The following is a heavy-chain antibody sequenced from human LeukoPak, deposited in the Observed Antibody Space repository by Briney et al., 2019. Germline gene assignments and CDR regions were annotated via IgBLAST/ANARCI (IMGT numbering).Heavy chain of an antibody. V-gene: IGHV5-51*01. CDR1: GYSFSGYW. CDR2: IYPGDSDT. Sequence: GESLKISCKGSGYSFSGYWIGWVRQMPGKGLEWMGIIYPGDSDTRYSPSFEGQVTISADKSIDTAYLQWSSLRASDTAMYYCARHTNEEGYKNGGQGTLVSVSS. J-gene: IGHJ4*02. D-gene: IGHD5-24*01. CDR3: ARHTNEEGYKN.